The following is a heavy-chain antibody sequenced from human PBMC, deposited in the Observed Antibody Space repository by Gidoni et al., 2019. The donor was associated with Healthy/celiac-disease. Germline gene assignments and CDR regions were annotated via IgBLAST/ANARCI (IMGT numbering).Heavy chain of an antibody. CDR1: GYTFTGYY. D-gene: IGHD2-15*01. Sequence: QAQLVQSGAEVTKPGASVKVSCKASGYTFTGYYMHWVRQAPGQGLEWMGWINPNSGGTNYAQKFQGWVTMTRDTSISTAYMELSRLRSDDTAVYYCARGDSDIASHWYFDLWGRGTLVTVSS. CDR2: INPNSGGT. J-gene: IGHJ2*01. V-gene: IGHV1-2*04. CDR3: ARGDSDIASHWYFDL.